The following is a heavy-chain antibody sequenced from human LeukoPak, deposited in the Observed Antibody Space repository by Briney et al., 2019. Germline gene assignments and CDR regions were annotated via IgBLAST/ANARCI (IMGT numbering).Heavy chain of an antibody. J-gene: IGHJ4*02. V-gene: IGHV3-23*01. CDR3: AKQSLYDSSGHFHY. D-gene: IGHD3-22*01. CDR2: ITGSGGYT. CDR1: GFTFSSCA. Sequence: PGGSLRLSCAASGFTFSSCAMTWVRQAPGKGLEWVSTITGSGGYTYYADSVKGRFTISRDNSKNTLFFRMNSLRAEDTAVYFCAKQSLYDSSGHFHYWGQGTLVTVSS.